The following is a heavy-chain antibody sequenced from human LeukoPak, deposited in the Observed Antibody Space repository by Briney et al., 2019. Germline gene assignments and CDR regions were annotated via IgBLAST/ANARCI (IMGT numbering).Heavy chain of an antibody. J-gene: IGHJ4*02. Sequence: PGGSLRLSCAASGFTFSSYAMSWVRQAPGKGLEWVSAISGSGGSTYYADSVKGRLTISRDNSKNTLYLQMNSLRAEDTAVYYCATRGYSYGSSGYWGQGTLVTVSS. CDR1: GFTFSSYA. CDR2: ISGSGGST. D-gene: IGHD5-18*01. CDR3: ATRGYSYGSSGY. V-gene: IGHV3-23*01.